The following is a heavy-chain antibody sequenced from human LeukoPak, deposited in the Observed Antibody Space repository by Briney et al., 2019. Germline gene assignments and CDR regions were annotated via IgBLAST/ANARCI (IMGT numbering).Heavy chain of an antibody. CDR1: GGSFSGYY. V-gene: IGHV3-7*01. D-gene: IGHD6-19*01. Sequence: PSETLSLTCAVYGGSFSGYYWSWVRQAPGKGLEWVANIKQDGSEKYYVDSVKGRFTISRDNAKNSLYLQMNSLRAEDTAVYYCAREDSSGWYAAFDYWGQGTLVTVSS. CDR2: IKQDGSEK. J-gene: IGHJ4*02. CDR3: AREDSSGWYAAFDY.